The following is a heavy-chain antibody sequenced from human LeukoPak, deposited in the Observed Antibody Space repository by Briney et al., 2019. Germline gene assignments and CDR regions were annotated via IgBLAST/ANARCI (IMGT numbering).Heavy chain of an antibody. Sequence: GGSLRLSCAASGFTFSSYDMHWVRQPTGKGLEWVSGIGTTGDTYYPGSVKGRFTISRENAKNALYLQMNSLRAGDTAVYYCARDGAVGSGNEFDHWGQGTLVTVSS. J-gene: IGHJ4*02. CDR1: GFTFSSYD. CDR3: ARDGAVGSGNEFDH. D-gene: IGHD5-12*01. V-gene: IGHV3-13*04. CDR2: IGTTGDT.